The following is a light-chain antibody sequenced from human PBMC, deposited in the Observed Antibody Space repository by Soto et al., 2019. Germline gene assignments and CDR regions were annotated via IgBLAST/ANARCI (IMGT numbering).Light chain of an antibody. J-gene: IGLJ2*01. CDR1: SSDVGGYNY. Sequence: QSVLTQPASVSWSPGQSITISGSGTSSDVGGYNYVSWYQQHPGKAPKLMIYDVSNRPSGVSNRFSGSKSGNTASLTISGLQAEDEADYYCSSYTSSSTPYVVFGGGTKLTVL. CDR3: SSYTSSSTPYVV. CDR2: DVS. V-gene: IGLV2-14*01.